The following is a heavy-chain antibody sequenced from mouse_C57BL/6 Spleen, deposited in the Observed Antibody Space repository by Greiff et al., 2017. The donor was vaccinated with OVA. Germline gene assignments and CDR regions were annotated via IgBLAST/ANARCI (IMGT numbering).Heavy chain of an antibody. Sequence: VKLQESGAELVRPGASVTLSCKASGYTFTDYEMHWVKQTPVHGLEWIGAIDPETGGTAYNQKFKGKAILTADKSSSTAYMELRSLTSEDSAVYYCTRRDSSGYGYWGQGTTLTVSS. D-gene: IGHD3-2*02. V-gene: IGHV1-15*01. CDR1: GYTFTDYE. J-gene: IGHJ2*01. CDR3: TRRDSSGYGY. CDR2: IDPETGGT.